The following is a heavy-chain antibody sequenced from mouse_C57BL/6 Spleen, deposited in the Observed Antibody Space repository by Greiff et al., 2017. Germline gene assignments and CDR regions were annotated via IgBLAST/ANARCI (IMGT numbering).Heavy chain of an antibody. CDR2: IYPGDGDT. CDR3: ARDYDDVFGY. V-gene: IGHV1-80*01. D-gene: IGHD2-4*01. J-gene: IGHJ3*01. Sequence: QVQLQQSGAELVKPGASVKISCKASGYAFSSYWMNWVKQRPGKGLEWIGQIYPGDGDTNYNGKFKGKDTLTADKSSSTAYLQLSSLTSEDSAFYFCARDYDDVFGYWGQGTLVTVSA. CDR1: GYAFSSYW.